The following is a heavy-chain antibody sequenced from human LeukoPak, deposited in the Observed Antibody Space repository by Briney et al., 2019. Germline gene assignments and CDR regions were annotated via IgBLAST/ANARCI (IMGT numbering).Heavy chain of an antibody. CDR3: AKFSYGDYVA. CDR2: IRHDESIR. D-gene: IGHD4-17*01. V-gene: IGHV3-30*02. J-gene: IGHJ5*02. CDR1: GFTFSSYG. Sequence: GGSLSLSCAASGFTFSSYGMHWVRQAPGKGLEWVAFIRHDESIRHYADSVKGRFTISRDNSKKTLSLQMNSLRLDDTALYYCAKFSYGDYVAWGQGTLVTVSS.